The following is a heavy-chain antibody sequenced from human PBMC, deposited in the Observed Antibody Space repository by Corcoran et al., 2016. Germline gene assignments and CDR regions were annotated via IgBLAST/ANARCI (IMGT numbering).Heavy chain of an antibody. CDR1: GFTVSSNY. D-gene: IGHD3-3*01. V-gene: IGHV3-53*01. Sequence: EVQLVESGGGLIQPGGSLRLSCAASGFTVSSNYMSWVRQAPGKGLEWVSVIYSGGSTYYADSVKGRFTISRDNSNKTLYLQMNRLSAEDTAVYYCARGTYYDVWSGSWGFDYWGQGTLVTVSS. CDR3: ARGTYYDVWSGSWGFDY. J-gene: IGHJ4*02. CDR2: IYSGGST.